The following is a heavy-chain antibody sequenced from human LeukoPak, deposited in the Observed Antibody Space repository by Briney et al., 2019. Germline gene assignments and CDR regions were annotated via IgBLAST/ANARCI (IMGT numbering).Heavy chain of an antibody. Sequence: ASVKVSCKASGYTFTSYDINWVRQATGQGHEWMGWMNPNSGNTGYAQKFQGRVTMTRNTSISTAYMELSSLRSEDTAVYYCARADGDYEYAFDIWGQGTMVTVSS. CDR2: MNPNSGNT. V-gene: IGHV1-8*01. CDR1: GYTFTSYD. CDR3: ARADGDYEYAFDI. D-gene: IGHD4-17*01. J-gene: IGHJ3*02.